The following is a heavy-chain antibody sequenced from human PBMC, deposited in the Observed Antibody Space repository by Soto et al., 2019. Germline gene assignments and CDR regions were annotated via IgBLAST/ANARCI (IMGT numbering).Heavy chain of an antibody. CDR3: ARRDSGGSFDF. Sequence: QVQLVQSGGETKKPGASVRVSCKTSGYTFTYFYIHWVRLAPGQGLEWMGWINPKNGGTSHAQKFQGRVTMTRDPSSSTVYMELNSLTSDDRGIYYCARRDSGGSFDFWGQGTLVTVSS. D-gene: IGHD2-15*01. V-gene: IGHV1-2*02. CDR1: GYTFTYFY. J-gene: IGHJ4*02. CDR2: INPKNGGT.